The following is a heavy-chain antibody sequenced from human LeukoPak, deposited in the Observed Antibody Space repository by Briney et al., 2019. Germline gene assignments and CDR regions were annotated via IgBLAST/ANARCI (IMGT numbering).Heavy chain of an antibody. J-gene: IGHJ3*02. CDR2: INHSGST. D-gene: IGHD3-22*01. CDR1: GGSFSGYY. V-gene: IGHV4-34*01. Sequence: SETLSLTCAVYGGSFSGYYWSWIRQPPGKGLEWIGEINHSGSTNYNPSLKSRVTISVDTSKNQFSLKLSSVTAADTAVYYCARYDSSGYNESDAFDIWGPGTIVTASS. CDR3: ARYDSSGYNESDAFDI.